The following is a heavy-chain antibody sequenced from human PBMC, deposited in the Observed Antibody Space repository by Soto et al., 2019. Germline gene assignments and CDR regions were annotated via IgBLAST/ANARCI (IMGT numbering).Heavy chain of an antibody. CDR2: VNPSGGHT. J-gene: IGHJ4*02. V-gene: IGHV1-46*01. D-gene: IGHD2-21*02. CDR1: GDTFTDYY. Sequence: QVQLVQSGAEVKKPGTSVKVSCKASGDTFTDYYIHWVRQAPGQGLEWMVTVNPSGGHTTYAQHFLGRMTMTRDTSTSTLYMELTSLTSEDTAVYYCARRGHVVVVTAALDFWGQGTLVTVSS. CDR3: ARRGHVVVVTAALDF.